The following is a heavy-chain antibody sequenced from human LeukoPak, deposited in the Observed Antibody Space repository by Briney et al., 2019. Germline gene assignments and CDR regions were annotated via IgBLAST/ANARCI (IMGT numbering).Heavy chain of an antibody. CDR3: ARDRSWGSQCYFDY. CDR2: VWYDGSNN. V-gene: IGHV3-33*01. D-gene: IGHD7-27*01. CDR1: GLRFSTYG. Sequence: GGSLRLPCAASGLRFSTYGMHWARKAPDNWLEGVGIVWYDGSNNIYAESVKGRFTISRDNSKNTLYLQMNSLRDEDTAVYYCARDRSWGSQCYFDYWGQGTLVTVSS. J-gene: IGHJ4*02.